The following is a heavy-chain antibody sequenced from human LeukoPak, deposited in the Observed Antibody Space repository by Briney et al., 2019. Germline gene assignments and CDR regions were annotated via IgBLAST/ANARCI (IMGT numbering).Heavy chain of an antibody. Sequence: GGSLRLYCAASGFTFSSYAMSWVRQAPGKGLEWVSAISGSGGSTYYADSVKGRFTISRDNSKNTLYLQMNSLRAEDTAAYYCAKSALDYYDSSEYWGQGTLVTVSS. D-gene: IGHD3-22*01. V-gene: IGHV3-23*01. CDR2: ISGSGGST. CDR3: AKSALDYYDSSEY. CDR1: GFTFSSYA. J-gene: IGHJ4*02.